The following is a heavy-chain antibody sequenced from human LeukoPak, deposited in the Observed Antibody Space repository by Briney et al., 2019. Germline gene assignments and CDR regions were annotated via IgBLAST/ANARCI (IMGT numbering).Heavy chain of an antibody. J-gene: IGHJ4*02. Sequence: GGSLRLSCAASGFTVSSNYMTWVRQPPGKGLEWGSVIYSGGTRYYADSVKGRFTISRDTSKNTLYLQMNSLRAEDTAVYYCARGALGATISGYYFDYWGQGALVTVSS. V-gene: IGHV3-53*01. D-gene: IGHD5-12*01. CDR2: IYSGGTR. CDR3: ARGALGATISGYYFDY. CDR1: GFTVSSNY.